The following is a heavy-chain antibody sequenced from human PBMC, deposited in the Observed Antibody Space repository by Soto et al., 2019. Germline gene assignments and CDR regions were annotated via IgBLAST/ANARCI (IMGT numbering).Heavy chain of an antibody. CDR2: INHSGST. Sequence: SETLSLTCAVYGGSFSGYYWSWIRQPPGKGLEWIGEINHSGSTNYNPSLKSRVTISVDTSKNQFSLKLSSVTAADTAVYYCARDRGFVVVPAAMPGNRPTYGYYYMDVWGKGTTVTVSS. CDR1: GGSFSGYY. J-gene: IGHJ6*03. CDR3: ARDRGFVVVPAAMPGNRPTYGYYYMDV. D-gene: IGHD2-2*01. V-gene: IGHV4-34*01.